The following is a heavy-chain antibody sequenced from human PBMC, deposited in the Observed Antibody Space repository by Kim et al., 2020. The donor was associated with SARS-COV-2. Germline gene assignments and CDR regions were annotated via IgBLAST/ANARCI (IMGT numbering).Heavy chain of an antibody. CDR3: ARRRSENRAAAFNS. V-gene: IGHV3-23*01. Sequence: AESAKGRFTIFRDHSKNTVDLQMNSLRAEETAVYYCARRRSENRAAAFNSWGQGTLVSVSS. J-gene: IGHJ4*02. D-gene: IGHD6-13*01.